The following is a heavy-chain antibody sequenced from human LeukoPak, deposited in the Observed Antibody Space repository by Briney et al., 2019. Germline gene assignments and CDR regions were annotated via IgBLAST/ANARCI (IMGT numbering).Heavy chain of an antibody. CDR3: ARDGIAVVGTFDY. CDR1: GGTFSSYA. D-gene: IGHD6-19*01. J-gene: IGHJ4*02. CDR2: IIPILGIA. V-gene: IGHV1-69*04. Sequence: GASVKVSCKASGGTFSSYAISWVRQAPGQGLEWMGRIIPILGIANYAQKFQGRVTITADKSTSTAYMELSSLRSEDTAVYYCARDGIAVVGTFDYWGQGTLVTVSS.